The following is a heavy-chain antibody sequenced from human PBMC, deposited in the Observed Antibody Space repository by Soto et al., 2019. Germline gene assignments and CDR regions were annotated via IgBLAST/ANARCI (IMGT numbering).Heavy chain of an antibody. CDR2: INHSGST. V-gene: IGHV4-34*01. CDR3: ARKYYFDY. Sequence: SETLSLTCAVYGGSFSGYYWSWIRQPPGKGLEWIGEINHSGSTNYNPSLKSRVTISVDTSKNQVSLKLSSVTAADTAVYYCARKYYFDYWGQGTLVTVSS. J-gene: IGHJ4*02. CDR1: GGSFSGYY.